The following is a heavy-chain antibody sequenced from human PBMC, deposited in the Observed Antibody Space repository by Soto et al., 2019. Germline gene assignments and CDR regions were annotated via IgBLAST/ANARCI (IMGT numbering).Heavy chain of an antibody. V-gene: IGHV4-59*01. J-gene: IGHJ4*02. D-gene: IGHD3-16*01. CDR1: GGSISSYY. CDR3: ARDNYAPFDY. Sequence: VQLQESGPGLVKPSETLSLTCTVSGGSISSYYWSWIRQPPGKGLEWIGYIDYSGSTNYNPSLKSRVTISVDTSKNQLSLKLSSVTAADTAVYYCARDNYAPFDYWGQGTLVTVSS. CDR2: IDYSGST.